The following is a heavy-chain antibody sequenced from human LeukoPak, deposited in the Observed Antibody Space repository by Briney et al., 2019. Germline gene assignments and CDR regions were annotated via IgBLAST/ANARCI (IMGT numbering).Heavy chain of an antibody. CDR1: GFSFGDYA. V-gene: IGHV3-49*03. CDR2: IISKAYGGTT. J-gene: IGHJ3*02. D-gene: IGHD3-22*01. CDR3: TRDTYDSSGYHAFDI. Sequence: PGRSLRLSCTASGFSFGDYAMSWLRQAPGKGLEWVGFIISKAYGGTTEYAASVKGRFTISRDDSKSIAYLQMNRLKTEDTDVYYCTRDTYDSSGYHAFDIWGQGTMVTVSS.